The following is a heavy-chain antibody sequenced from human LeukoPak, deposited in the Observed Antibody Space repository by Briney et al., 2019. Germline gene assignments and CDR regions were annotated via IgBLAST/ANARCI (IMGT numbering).Heavy chain of an antibody. CDR3: ARGRDWFGELFFSYYYYGMDV. CDR2: MNPNSGNT. Sequence: ASVKVSCKASGYTFTSYDINWVRQATGQGLEWMGWMNPNSGNTGYAQKFQGRVTMTRNTSISTAYMELSSLRSEDTAVYYCARGRDWFGELFFSYYYYGMDVWGQGTTVTVSS. J-gene: IGHJ6*02. V-gene: IGHV1-8*02. D-gene: IGHD3-10*01. CDR1: GYTFTSYD.